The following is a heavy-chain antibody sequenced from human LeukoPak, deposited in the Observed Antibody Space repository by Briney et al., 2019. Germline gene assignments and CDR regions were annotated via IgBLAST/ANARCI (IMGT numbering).Heavy chain of an antibody. D-gene: IGHD3-16*01. CDR2: ISNGDDT. CDR3: VRGGELVGSYFDY. J-gene: IGHJ4*02. CDR1: GLTFDAYG. Sequence: PGGSLRLSCEASGLTFDAYGMSWVRQAPGKGLEWVSGISNGDDTTYSDSVKGRFTISRDNAKNSLYLQMNSLRAEDTAFYYCVRGGELVGSYFDYWGQGALVTVSS. V-gene: IGHV3-20*04.